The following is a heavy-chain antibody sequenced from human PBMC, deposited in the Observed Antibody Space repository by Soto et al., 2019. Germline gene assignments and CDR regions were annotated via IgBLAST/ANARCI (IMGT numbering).Heavy chain of an antibody. Sequence: EVQLLESGGGLVQPGGSLRLSCAASGFTFSSYAMSWVRQAPGKGLEWVSAISGSGGSTYYADSVKGRFTISRDNSKNTLYLQMNSLRADDTAVYYCAKYPNDFWSGFYYYYYMDVWGKGTTVTVSS. J-gene: IGHJ6*03. CDR2: ISGSGGST. D-gene: IGHD3-3*01. V-gene: IGHV3-23*01. CDR3: AKYPNDFWSGFYYYYYMDV. CDR1: GFTFSSYA.